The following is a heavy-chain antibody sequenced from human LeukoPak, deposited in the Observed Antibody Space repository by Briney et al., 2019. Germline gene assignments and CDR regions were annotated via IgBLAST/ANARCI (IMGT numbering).Heavy chain of an antibody. D-gene: IGHD6-19*01. J-gene: IGHJ4*02. CDR1: GGSISSSSYY. Sequence: SETLSLTCTVSGGSISSSSYYWGWIRQPPGKGLEWIGSIYYSGSTYYNPSLKSRVTISVDTSKNQFSLKLSSVTAADTAVYYCARDIAYSSGLFDYWGQGTLVTVSS. V-gene: IGHV4-39*07. CDR2: IYYSGST. CDR3: ARDIAYSSGLFDY.